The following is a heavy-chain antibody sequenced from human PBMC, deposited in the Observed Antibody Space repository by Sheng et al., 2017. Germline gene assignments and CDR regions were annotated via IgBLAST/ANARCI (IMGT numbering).Heavy chain of an antibody. CDR3: ARLLRPKRGFDY. CDR1: GGSFSGYY. CDR2: INHSGST. J-gene: IGHJ4*02. Sequence: QVQLQQWGAGLLKPSETLSLTCAVYGGSFSGYYWNWIRQPPGKGLEWIGEINHSGSTNYNPSLNSRVTISVDTSKNQFSLKLRSVTAADTAVYYCARLLRPKRGFDYWGQGTLVTVSS. V-gene: IGHV4-34*01. D-gene: IGHD3-10*01.